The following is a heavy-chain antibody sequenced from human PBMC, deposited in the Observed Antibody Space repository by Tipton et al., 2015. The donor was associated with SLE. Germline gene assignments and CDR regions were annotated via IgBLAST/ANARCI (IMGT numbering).Heavy chain of an antibody. CDR3: ARDPGSGNSDLGY. CDR1: GGSISSYY. V-gene: IGHV4-59*01. CDR2: IYYSGST. D-gene: IGHD4-23*01. J-gene: IGHJ4*02. Sequence: GSLRLSCTVSGGSISSYYWSWIRQPPGKGLEWIGYIYYSGSTNYNPSLKSRVTISVDTSKNQFSLKLSSVTAADTAVYYCARDPGSGNSDLGYWGQGTLVTVSS.